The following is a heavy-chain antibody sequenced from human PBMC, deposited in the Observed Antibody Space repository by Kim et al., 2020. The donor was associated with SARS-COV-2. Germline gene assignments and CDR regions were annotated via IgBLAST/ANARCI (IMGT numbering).Heavy chain of an antibody. CDR1: GGSINNYY. V-gene: IGHV4-4*07. Sequence: SETLSLTCTVSGGSINNYYWSWIRQPAGKGLEWIGRIYASGTTNYNPSLKSRVTMSVDTSKNQFSLNLSSVTAADTAVYYCARGGGYSSRKAKFDYWGQGTLVTASS. D-gene: IGHD6-19*01. CDR3: ARGGGYSSRKAKFDY. CDR2: IYASGTT. J-gene: IGHJ4*02.